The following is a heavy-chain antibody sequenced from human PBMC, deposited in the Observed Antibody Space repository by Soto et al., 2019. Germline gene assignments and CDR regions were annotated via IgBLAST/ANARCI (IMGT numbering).Heavy chain of an antibody. CDR2: ITGSGREG. Sequence: PGGSLRLSCVASGFSFSTFAMSWVRQAPGKGLEWVSRITGSGREGYYADSARGRFTISRDNSRNTLLLQMNSLRDDDTAVYFCAKDLSESEDFGDHWDPFDYWGRGTQVTLS. D-gene: IGHD4-17*01. CDR3: AKDLSESEDFGDHWDPFDY. J-gene: IGHJ4*02. V-gene: IGHV3-23*01. CDR1: GFSFSTFA.